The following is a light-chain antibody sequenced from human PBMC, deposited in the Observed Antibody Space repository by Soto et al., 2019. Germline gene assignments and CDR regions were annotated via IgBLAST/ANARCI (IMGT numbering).Light chain of an antibody. V-gene: IGKV3-15*01. J-gene: IGKJ1*01. Sequence: EIVLTQSPGTLSLSPGERVTLSCRASQSVLTGYLGWYQQKPGQPPRLLIYGASSRATGIPARFSGSGSGTEFTLTISGLQSEDFAVYYCQQYNNWPQTFGQGTKVDIK. CDR3: QQYNNWPQT. CDR2: GAS. CDR1: QSVLTGY.